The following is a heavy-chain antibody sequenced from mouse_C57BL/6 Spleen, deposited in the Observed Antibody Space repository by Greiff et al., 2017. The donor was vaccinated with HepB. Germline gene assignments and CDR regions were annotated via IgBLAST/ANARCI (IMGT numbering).Heavy chain of an antibody. Sequence: QVQLQQPGAELVRPGSSVKLSCKASGYTFTSYWMDWVKQRPGQGLEWIGNIYPSDSETHYNQKFKDKATLTVDKSSSTAYMQLSSLTSEDSAVYYGARGNWDGYWGQGTTLTVSS. D-gene: IGHD4-1*01. CDR3: ARGNWDGY. CDR1: GYTFTSYW. V-gene: IGHV1-61*01. CDR2: IYPSDSET. J-gene: IGHJ2*01.